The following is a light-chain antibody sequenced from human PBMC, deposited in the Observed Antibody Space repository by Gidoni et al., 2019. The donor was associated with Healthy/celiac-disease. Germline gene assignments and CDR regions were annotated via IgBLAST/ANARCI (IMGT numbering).Light chain of an antibody. J-gene: IGKJ5*01. Sequence: EIVLTQPPGTLSLSPGERATLSCRASPSVSSSYLAWYQQKPGQAPRLLIYGASSRATGIPDRFSGSGSGTDFTLTISRLEPEDFAVYYCQQYGSSPITFXQXTRLEIK. CDR1: PSVSSSY. CDR3: QQYGSSPIT. CDR2: GAS. V-gene: IGKV3-20*01.